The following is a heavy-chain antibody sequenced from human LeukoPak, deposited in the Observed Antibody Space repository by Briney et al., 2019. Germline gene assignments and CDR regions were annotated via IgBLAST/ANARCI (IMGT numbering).Heavy chain of an antibody. CDR3: AREDQYYYDSSGYYPGSFDI. V-gene: IGHV1-69*04. CDR2: IIPILGIA. CDR1: GGTFSSYA. D-gene: IGHD3-22*01. Sequence: ASVKVSCKASGGTFSSYAISWVRQAPGQGLEWMGRIIPILGIANYAQKFQGRVTITADKSTSTAYMELSSLRSEDTAVYYCAREDQYYYDSSGYYPGSFDIWGQGTMITVSS. J-gene: IGHJ3*02.